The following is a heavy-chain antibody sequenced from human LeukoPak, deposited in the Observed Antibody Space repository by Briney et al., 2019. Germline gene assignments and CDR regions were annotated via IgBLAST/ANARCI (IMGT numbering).Heavy chain of an antibody. CDR3: ARHVEIAVAGPIDY. Sequence: SETLSLTCTVSGGSISSSRDYWGWIRQPPGKGLEWIGSIYYGGSTYYNPSLKSRVTISVDTSKNQFSLKQSSVTAAVTAVYYCARHVEIAVAGPIDYWGPRTLVTVSS. CDR2: IYYGGST. CDR1: GGSISSSRDY. D-gene: IGHD6-19*01. J-gene: IGHJ4*02. V-gene: IGHV4-39*01.